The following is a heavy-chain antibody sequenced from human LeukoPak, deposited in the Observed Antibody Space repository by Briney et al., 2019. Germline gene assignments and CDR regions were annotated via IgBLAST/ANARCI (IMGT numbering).Heavy chain of an antibody. J-gene: IGHJ6*03. Sequence: ASVKVSCKASGYTFTSYDTNWVRQATGQGLEWMGWMNPNSGNTGYAQKFQGRVTITRNTSISTAYMELSSLRSEDTAVYYCARGTVVVPAAVYYYYYMDVWGKGTTVTVSS. D-gene: IGHD2-2*01. CDR3: ARGTVVVPAAVYYYYYMDV. CDR2: MNPNSGNT. V-gene: IGHV1-8*01. CDR1: GYTFTSYD.